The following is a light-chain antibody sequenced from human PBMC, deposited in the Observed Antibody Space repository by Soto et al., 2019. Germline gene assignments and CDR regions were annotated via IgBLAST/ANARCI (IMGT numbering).Light chain of an antibody. V-gene: IGLV2-14*01. Sequence: QSALTQPASVSGSPGQSISLSCTGTSSDVGDYDYVSWYQQSPGKVPKLIIYEVSHRPLGVSNRLSGSKSGNTASLTISGLQADDEADYYCSSYTSGGTYVFGSGTKLTVL. CDR2: EVS. CDR1: SSDVGDYDY. CDR3: SSYTSGGTYV. J-gene: IGLJ1*01.